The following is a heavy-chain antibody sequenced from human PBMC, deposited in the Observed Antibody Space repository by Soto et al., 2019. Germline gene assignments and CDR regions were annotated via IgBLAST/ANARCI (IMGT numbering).Heavy chain of an antibody. V-gene: IGHV3-11*06. D-gene: IGHD5-18*01. CDR2: INGSGSFT. Sequence: QEYLVESGGGLVKPGGSLRLSCALSGFTVSDHYLTWIRQAPGRGLEWIAYINGSGSFTNYADSVKGRFIISRDIAQNSMYLQINSLRAEDTAVYYCARSSGWRQVVGYKYGLDVWGQGTAVTVSS. CDR1: GFTVSDHY. CDR3: ARSSGWRQVVGYKYGLDV. J-gene: IGHJ6*02.